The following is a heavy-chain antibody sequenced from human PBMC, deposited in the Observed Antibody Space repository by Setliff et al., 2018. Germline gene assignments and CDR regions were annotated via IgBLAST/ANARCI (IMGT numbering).Heavy chain of an antibody. J-gene: IGHJ4*02. D-gene: IGHD3-16*01. CDR1: GDSISSRRNY. V-gene: IGHV4-61*09. CDR2: IYTSWST. CDR3: ARLPNYVWGSPVDY. Sequence: PSETLSLTCTVSGDSISSRRNYWGWFRQPAGKELEWIGQIYTSWSTNYNPSLKSRVTISLDTSKNQFSLSLTSVTAADTAVYYCARLPNYVWGSPVDYWGQGTLVTVS.